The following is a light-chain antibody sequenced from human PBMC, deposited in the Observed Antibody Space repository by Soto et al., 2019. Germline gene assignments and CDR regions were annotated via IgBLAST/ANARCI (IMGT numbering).Light chain of an antibody. CDR1: QSVSSRY. CDR2: GAS. V-gene: IGKV3D-20*02. J-gene: IGKJ1*01. Sequence: EIVLTQSPGTLSLSPGERATLSCRASQSVSSRYLAWYQKKPGQAPRLLIYGASSRATGIPDRFSGSGSGTDFTLTISRLESEDFAVYYCQQRSNWPPWTFGQGTKVDIK. CDR3: QQRSNWPPWT.